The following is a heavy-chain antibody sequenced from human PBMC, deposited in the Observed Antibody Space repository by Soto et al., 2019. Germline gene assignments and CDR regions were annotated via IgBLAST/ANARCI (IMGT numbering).Heavy chain of an antibody. D-gene: IGHD6-13*01. J-gene: IGHJ4*02. CDR3: AKDLGWEVAAAVYYFDY. CDR1: GFTFSSYG. V-gene: IGHV3-30*18. Sequence: PXGSLRLSCAAAGFTFSSYGMHWVRQAPGKGLEWVAVISYDGSNKYYADSVKGRFTISRDNSKNTLYLQMNSLRAEDTAVYYCAKDLGWEVAAAVYYFDYWGQGTLVTVSS. CDR2: ISYDGSNK.